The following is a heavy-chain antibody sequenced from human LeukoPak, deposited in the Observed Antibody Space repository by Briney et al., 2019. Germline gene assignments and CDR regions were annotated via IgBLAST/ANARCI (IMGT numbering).Heavy chain of an antibody. Sequence: GESLKISCQGSGSSFTSYWIGWARKLPGKGLEWMGIIYPGDSDTRYSPSFQGQVTISADKSISTAYLQWSSLKASDTAMYYCARGGRLLWFGYDYWGQGTLVTVSS. J-gene: IGHJ4*02. CDR2: IYPGDSDT. V-gene: IGHV5-51*01. D-gene: IGHD3-10*01. CDR1: GSSFTSYW. CDR3: ARGGRLLWFGYDY.